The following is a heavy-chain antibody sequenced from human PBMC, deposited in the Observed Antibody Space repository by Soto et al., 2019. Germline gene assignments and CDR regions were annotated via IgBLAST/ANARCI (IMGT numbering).Heavy chain of an antibody. Sequence: QVQLVQSGAEVKKPGASVRVSCKASGYTFTSYDINWVRQATGQGLEWMGWVNPNSGDTGYAQKFQGRVTMTRNTSISTAYMELSRLRSEDTAVYYCARDKWFGELLDYYYGMDVWGQGTTVTVSS. D-gene: IGHD3-10*01. J-gene: IGHJ6*02. V-gene: IGHV1-8*01. CDR2: VNPNSGDT. CDR1: GYTFTSYD. CDR3: ARDKWFGELLDYYYGMDV.